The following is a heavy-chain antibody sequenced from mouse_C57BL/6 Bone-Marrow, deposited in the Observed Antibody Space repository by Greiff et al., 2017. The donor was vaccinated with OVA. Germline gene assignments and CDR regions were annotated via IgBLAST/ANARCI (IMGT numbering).Heavy chain of an antibody. CDR3: ARLGYWDDYFDY. Sequence: QFQLQQSVAELSRPVASVTLSFQASFYPFTSYGISWLKPRTGQGLAWIGEIYPRSGNTYYNEKFKGKATLTADKSSSTAYMELRSLTSEDSAVYFCARLGYWDDYFDYWGQGTTLTVSS. CDR2: IYPRSGNT. CDR1: FYPFTSYG. D-gene: IGHD4-1*01. J-gene: IGHJ2*01. V-gene: IGHV1-81*01.